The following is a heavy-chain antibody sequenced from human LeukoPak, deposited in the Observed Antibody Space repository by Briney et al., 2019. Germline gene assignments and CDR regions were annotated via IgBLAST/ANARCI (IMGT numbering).Heavy chain of an antibody. CDR2: IYTGGNT. CDR1: GFTVSSNS. V-gene: IGHV3-53*01. CDR3: ARGDDSGYYDYFDY. J-gene: IGHJ4*02. D-gene: IGHD3-22*01. Sequence: PGGSPRLSCAVSGFTVSSNSMSWVRQAPGKGLEWVSTIYTGGNTYYAASVKGRFTISRDFSKNTVFLHMNSLRAEDTAMYYCARGDDSGYYDYFDYWGQGALVTVSS.